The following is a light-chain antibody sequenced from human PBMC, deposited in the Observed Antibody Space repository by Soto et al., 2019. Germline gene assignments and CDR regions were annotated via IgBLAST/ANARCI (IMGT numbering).Light chain of an antibody. J-gene: IGKJ4*01. CDR1: QCVISY. CDR3: QQYNNWPWLT. Sequence: EVVMTQSPVTLSVSPGEGATLSCRASQCVISYLAWYQQKPGQAPRLLIYGASTRATDVPARFSGSGSGTEFTLTISRLQPEDFGVYYCQQYNNWPWLTFGGGTKVEI. CDR2: GAS. V-gene: IGKV3-15*01.